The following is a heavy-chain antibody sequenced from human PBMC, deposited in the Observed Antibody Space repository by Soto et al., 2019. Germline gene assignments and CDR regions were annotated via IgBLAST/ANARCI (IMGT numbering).Heavy chain of an antibody. CDR2: IIPILGIA. CDR1: GGTFSSYT. D-gene: IGHD2-15*01. Sequence: ASVKVSCKASGGTFSSYTISWVRQAPGQGLEWMGRIIPILGIANYAQKFQGRVTITADKSTSTAYMELSSLRSEDTAVYYCARDVGCSGGSCYSNWFDPWGQGTLVTVSS. J-gene: IGHJ5*02. CDR3: ARDVGCSGGSCYSNWFDP. V-gene: IGHV1-69*04.